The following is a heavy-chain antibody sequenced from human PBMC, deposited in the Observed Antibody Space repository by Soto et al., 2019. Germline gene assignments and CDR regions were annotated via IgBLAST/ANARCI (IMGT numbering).Heavy chain of an antibody. D-gene: IGHD5-18*01. CDR1: GGTFSSYT. CDR2: IIPILGIA. CDR3: ARVDAGYSYGNYYYYYMDV. V-gene: IGHV1-69*02. J-gene: IGHJ6*03. Sequence: VASVKVSCKASGGTFSSYTISWVRQAPGQGLEWMGRIIPILGIANYAQKFQGRVTITADKSTSTAYMELSSLRSEDTAVYYCARVDAGYSYGNYYYYYMDVWGKGTTVTVS.